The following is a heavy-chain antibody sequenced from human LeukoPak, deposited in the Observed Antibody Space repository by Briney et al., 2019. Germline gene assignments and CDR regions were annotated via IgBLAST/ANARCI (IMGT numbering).Heavy chain of an antibody. CDR3: ARLIDTESSGWYWYFDL. J-gene: IGHJ2*01. CDR1: GGSISSSSYY. V-gene: IGHV4-39*07. D-gene: IGHD6-19*01. CDR2: IYYSGST. Sequence: PSETLSLTCTVSGGSISSSSYYWGWIRQPPGKGLEWIGSIYYSGSTYYNPSLKSRVTISVDTSKNQFSLKLSSVTAADTAVYYCARLIDTESSGWYWYFDLWGRGTLVTVSS.